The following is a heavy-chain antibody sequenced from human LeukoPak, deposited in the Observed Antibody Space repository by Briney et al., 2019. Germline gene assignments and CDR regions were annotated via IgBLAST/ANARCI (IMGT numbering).Heavy chain of an antibody. CDR2: MNPNSGNT. V-gene: IGHV1-8*01. J-gene: IGHJ4*02. CDR1: GYTFTSYD. D-gene: IGHD6-6*01. Sequence: ASVKVSCKASGYTFTSYDINWVRQATGQGLEWMGWMNPNSGNTGYAQKFQGRVTMTRNTSISAAYMELSSLRSEDTAVYYCARSSSFNPPFDYWGQGTLVTVSS. CDR3: ARSSSFNPPFDY.